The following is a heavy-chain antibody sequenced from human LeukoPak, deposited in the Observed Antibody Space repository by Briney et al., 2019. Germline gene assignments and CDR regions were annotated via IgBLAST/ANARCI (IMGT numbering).Heavy chain of an antibody. J-gene: IGHJ3*02. CDR3: AKRLPRGSVPGAFDI. CDR2: ISYDGSNK. V-gene: IGHV3-30*18. Sequence: GGSLRLSCAASGFTFSSYGMHWVRQAPGKGLEWVAVISYDGSNKYYADSVKGRFTISRDNSKNTRYLQMNSLRAEDTAIYYCAKRLPRGSVPGAFDIWGQGTLVTVSS. D-gene: IGHD3-10*01. CDR1: GFTFSSYG.